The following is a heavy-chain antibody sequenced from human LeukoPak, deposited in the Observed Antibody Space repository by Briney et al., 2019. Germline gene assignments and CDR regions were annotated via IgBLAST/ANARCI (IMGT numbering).Heavy chain of an antibody. CDR2: IRYDGSNK. D-gene: IGHD3-3*01. V-gene: IGHV3-30*02. J-gene: IGHJ4*02. Sequence: GGSLRLSCAASGFTFSSYGMHWVRQAPGKGLEWVAFIRYDGSNKYYANSVKGRFTISRDNSKNTLYLQMNSLRAEDTAVYYCAKDMDYDLYYFDYWGQGTLVTVSS. CDR1: GFTFSSYG. CDR3: AKDMDYDLYYFDY.